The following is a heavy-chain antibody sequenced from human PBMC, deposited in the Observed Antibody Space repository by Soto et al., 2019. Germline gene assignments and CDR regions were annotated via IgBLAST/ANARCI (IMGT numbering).Heavy chain of an antibody. D-gene: IGHD6-19*01. CDR2: IYSGGST. CDR1: GFTVSSNY. V-gene: IGHV3-53*04. J-gene: IGHJ4*02. Sequence: GGSLRLSCAASGFTVSSNYMSWVRQAPGKGLEWVSVIYSGGSTYYADSVKGRFTISRHNSKNTPYLQMNSLRAEDTAVYYCARVVPSGWAHFDYWGQGTLVTVSS. CDR3: ARVVPSGWAHFDY.